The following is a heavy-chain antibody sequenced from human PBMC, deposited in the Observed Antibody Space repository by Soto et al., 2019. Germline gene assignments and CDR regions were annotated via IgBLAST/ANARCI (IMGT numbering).Heavy chain of an antibody. CDR1: GYTFTGYY. Sequence: ASVKVSCKASGYTFTGYYMHWVRQAPGQGLEWMGWINPNSGGTNYAQKFQGWVTMTRDTSISTAYMELSRLRSDDTAVYYCARGDTIFGVVTSGYYGMDVWGQGTTVTVS. CDR2: INPNSGGT. V-gene: IGHV1-2*04. D-gene: IGHD3-3*01. CDR3: ARGDTIFGVVTSGYYGMDV. J-gene: IGHJ6*02.